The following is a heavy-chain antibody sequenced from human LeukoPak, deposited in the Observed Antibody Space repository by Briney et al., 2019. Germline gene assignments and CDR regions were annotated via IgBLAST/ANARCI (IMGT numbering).Heavy chain of an antibody. CDR1: GFPVSTSH. CDR2: IRYDGNNK. CDR3: VKDNPLDY. V-gene: IGHV3-30*02. Sequence: GGSLRLSCAASGFPVSTSHMSWVRQAPGKGLEWVAFIRYDGNNKLYADSMKGRFTISRDNSKNTLYLHINSLRAEDTAVYYCVKDNPLDYWGQGTLVIVSS. D-gene: IGHD1-14*01. J-gene: IGHJ4*02.